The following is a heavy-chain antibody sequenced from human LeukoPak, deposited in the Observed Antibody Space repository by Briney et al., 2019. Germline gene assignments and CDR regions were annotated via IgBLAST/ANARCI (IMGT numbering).Heavy chain of an antibody. CDR1: GGTFLNFA. CDR3: AKDLDGSDGY. V-gene: IGHV1-69*01. J-gene: IGHJ4*02. CDR2: IIPMFDTP. Sequence: GSSVTVSFKASGGTFLNFAITWVRQAPGQGFEGMGGIIPMFDTPTYAQKFQGRVTFTADEATSTAYMQLSSLRSEDTAVYYCAKDLDGSDGYWGQGTLVTVSS. D-gene: IGHD1-26*01.